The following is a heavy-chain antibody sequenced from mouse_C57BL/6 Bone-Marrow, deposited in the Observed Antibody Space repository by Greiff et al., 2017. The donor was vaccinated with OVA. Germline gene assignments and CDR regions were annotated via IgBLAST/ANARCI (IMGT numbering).Heavy chain of an antibody. Sequence: VQLQQSGPELVKPGASVKISCKASGYTFTDYYMNWVKQSHGKSLEWIGDINHNNGGTSYNQKFKGKATLTVDKSSSTAYMELRILTSEDSAVYYGAKRFLGQDYWGQGTTLTVAS. J-gene: IGHJ2*01. D-gene: IGHD4-1*01. CDR2: INHNNGGT. V-gene: IGHV1-26*01. CDR3: AKRFLGQDY. CDR1: GYTFTDYY.